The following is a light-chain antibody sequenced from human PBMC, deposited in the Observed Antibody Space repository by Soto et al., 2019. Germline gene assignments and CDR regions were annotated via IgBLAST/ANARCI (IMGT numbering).Light chain of an antibody. V-gene: IGKV3-11*01. CDR2: DAS. J-gene: IGKJ3*01. Sequence: ENVLTQSPATLSLSPGERATLSCRASQSVINYLACYQQRPGLAPRLPIYDASNRATGIPARFSGSGYGTDFTLSISSLRPGNFAVYYCQYRSNFDPGTKVDVK. CDR1: QSVINY. CDR3: QYRSN.